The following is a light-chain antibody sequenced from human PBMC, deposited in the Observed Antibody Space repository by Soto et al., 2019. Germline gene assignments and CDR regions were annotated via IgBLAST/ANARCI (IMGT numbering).Light chain of an antibody. J-gene: IGLJ2*01. CDR2: DNN. Sequence: QSVLPQPASVSAAPGQNVTISCSGSSSNIGSNYVSWYRQLPGTAPSLLIFDNNKRPSGIPDRFSGSKSDTSATLAITGLQTADEADYYCGTWDTSLRVVFGGGTKLTVL. V-gene: IGLV1-51*01. CDR3: GTWDTSLRVV. CDR1: SSNIGSNY.